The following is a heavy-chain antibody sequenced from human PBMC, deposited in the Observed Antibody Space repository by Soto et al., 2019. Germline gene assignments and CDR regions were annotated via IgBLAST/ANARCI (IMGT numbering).Heavy chain of an antibody. V-gene: IGHV5-51*01. J-gene: IGHJ6*01. D-gene: IGHD3-3*01. CDR2: IYPGDSDT. CDR1: GYSLTSYW. Sequence: GQSLKISRKRSGYSLTSYWIGWVRQMPGKGLEGMGIIYPGDSDTRYSPSFQGQVTISADKSISTAHLQLSSLTASDTAMYYCARLKYYDFWSGYSNYYYGMDVWGQGTTVTVAS. CDR3: ARLKYYDFWSGYSNYYYGMDV.